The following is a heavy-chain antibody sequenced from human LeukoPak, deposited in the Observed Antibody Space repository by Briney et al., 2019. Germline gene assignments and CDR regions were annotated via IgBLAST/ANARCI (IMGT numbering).Heavy chain of an antibody. CDR3: ARARRYCSSTSCRYTRGWFDP. CDR1: GYTFTSYG. V-gene: IGHV1-46*01. D-gene: IGHD2-2*01. CDR2: IDPSGRST. Sequence: GASVKVSFKASGYTFTSYGISWVRQAPGQGLEWMGIIDPSGRSTSYAQKFQGRVTMTRDMSTSTVYMELSSLRSEDTAVYYCARARRYCSSTSCRYTRGWFDPWGQGTLVTVSS. J-gene: IGHJ5*02.